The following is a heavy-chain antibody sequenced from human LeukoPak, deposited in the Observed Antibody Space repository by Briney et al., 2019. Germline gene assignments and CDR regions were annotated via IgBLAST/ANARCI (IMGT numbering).Heavy chain of an antibody. J-gene: IGHJ4*02. V-gene: IGHV4-61*01. D-gene: IGHD4-23*01. CDR2: IYYSGST. CDR3: ARSKVVTYYFDY. Sequence: SETLSLTCTVSGGSVSSGSYYWSWIRQPPGKGLEWIGYIYYSGSTNYNPSLKSRVTISVDTSKNQFSLKLSSVTAADTAVYYCARSKVVTYYFDYWGQGTLVTVSS. CDR1: GGSVSSGSYY.